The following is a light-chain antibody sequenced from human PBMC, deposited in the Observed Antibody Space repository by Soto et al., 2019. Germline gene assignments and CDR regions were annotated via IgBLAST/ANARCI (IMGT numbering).Light chain of an antibody. CDR1: QSISSS. CDR3: QQGANYPYT. V-gene: IGKV1-5*03. CDR2: KAS. J-gene: IGKJ2*01. Sequence: DIQMTQFPSTLSASVGERVTLTCRASQSISSSLAWYQQKPGKAPNLLIYKASSLQSGVPSRFSGSGSRTEFTLTISSLQPDDFATYYCQQGANYPYTFGQGTKLEIK.